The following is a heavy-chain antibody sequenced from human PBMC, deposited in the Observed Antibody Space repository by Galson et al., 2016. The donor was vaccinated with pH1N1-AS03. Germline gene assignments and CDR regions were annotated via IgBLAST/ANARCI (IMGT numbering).Heavy chain of an antibody. CDR3: AREDSSGYFLIDS. CDR2: ISYSGST. Sequence: SETLSLTCNVSGGSITRSGYSWGWVRQPPGKGLEWIGSISYSGSTYYNPSLKRRVSMSVDTSKNLFSLKLRSVTAADTAVYSCAREDSSGYFLIDSWGQGTLVTVPS. CDR1: GGSITRSGYS. D-gene: IGHD3-22*01. J-gene: IGHJ4*02. V-gene: IGHV4-39*07.